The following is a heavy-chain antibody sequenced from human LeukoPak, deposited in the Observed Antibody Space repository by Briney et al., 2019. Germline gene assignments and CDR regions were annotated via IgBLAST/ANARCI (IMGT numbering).Heavy chain of an antibody. CDR2: ISYDGSNK. Sequence: GGSLRLSCAASGFTFSSYAMHWVRQAPGKGLEWVAVISYDGSNKYYADSVKGRFTISRDNSKNTLYLQMNSLRAENTAVYYCARAYYDILTGYYDYWGQGTLVTVSS. V-gene: IGHV3-30-3*01. CDR3: ARAYYDILTGYYDY. D-gene: IGHD3-9*01. J-gene: IGHJ4*02. CDR1: GFTFSSYA.